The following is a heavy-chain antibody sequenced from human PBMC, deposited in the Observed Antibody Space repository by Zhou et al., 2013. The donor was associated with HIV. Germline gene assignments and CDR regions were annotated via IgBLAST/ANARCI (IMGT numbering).Heavy chain of an antibody. V-gene: IGHV1-69*04. D-gene: IGHD4-17*01. J-gene: IGHJ4*02. CDR1: GGTFSSYA. Sequence: QVQLVQSGAEVKKPGSSVKVSCKASGGTFSSYAISWVRQAPGQGLEWMGRIIPILGIANYAQKFQGRVTITADKSTSTAYMELSSLRSEDTAVYYCARDPPTVVTPHYFDYWGQGTLVTVSS. CDR3: ARDPPTVVTPHYFDY. CDR2: IIPILGIA.